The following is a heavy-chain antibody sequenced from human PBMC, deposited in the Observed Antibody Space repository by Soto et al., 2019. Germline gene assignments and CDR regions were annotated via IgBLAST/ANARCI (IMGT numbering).Heavy chain of an antibody. CDR1: GFTFSSYG. V-gene: IGHV3-33*01. Sequence: GGSLRLSCAASGFTFSSYGMHWVRQAPGKGLEWVAVIRDNGNDKYYADSVKGRFTISRDNSKKTLDLQMNSLRAEDTAVYYCAMSSSGYSGPFDYWGQGTLVTVSS. CDR2: IRDNGNDK. D-gene: IGHD3-22*01. CDR3: AMSSSGYSGPFDY. J-gene: IGHJ4*02.